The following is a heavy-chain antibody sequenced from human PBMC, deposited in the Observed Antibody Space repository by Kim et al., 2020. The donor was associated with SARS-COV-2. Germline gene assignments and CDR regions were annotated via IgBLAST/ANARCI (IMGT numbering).Heavy chain of an antibody. CDR1: GFTFSSYS. CDR2: ISSSSSYI. Sequence: GGSLRLSCAASGFTFSSYSMNWVRQAPGKGLEWVSSISSSSSYIYYADSVKGRFTISRDNAKNSLYLQMNSLRAEDTAVYYCARGHYDILTGYPYYYYGMDVWGQGTTVTVSS. D-gene: IGHD3-9*01. V-gene: IGHV3-21*01. CDR3: ARGHYDILTGYPYYYYGMDV. J-gene: IGHJ6*02.